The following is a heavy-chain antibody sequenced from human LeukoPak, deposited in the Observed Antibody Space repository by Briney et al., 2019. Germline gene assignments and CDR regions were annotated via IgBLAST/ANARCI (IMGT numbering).Heavy chain of an antibody. CDR2: IYTSGST. V-gene: IGHV4-4*07. Sequence: PSETLSLTCTVSGGSISSYYWSWIRQPAGKGLEWIRRIYTSGSTNYNPSLKSRVTMSVDTSKNQFSLKLSSVTAADTAVYYCARGEYCDILTGLDYFDYWGQGTLVTVSS. J-gene: IGHJ4*02. CDR3: ARGEYCDILTGLDYFDY. CDR1: GGSISSYY. D-gene: IGHD3-9*01.